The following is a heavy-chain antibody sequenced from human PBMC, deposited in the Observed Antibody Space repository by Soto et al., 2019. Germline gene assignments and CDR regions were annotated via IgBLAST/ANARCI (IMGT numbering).Heavy chain of an antibody. J-gene: IGHJ4*02. D-gene: IGHD3-10*01. Sequence: QVQLVQSEAEVKRPGSSVKVSCKASGDTFAFHSINWVRQAPGLGLEWMGRINPILSMSNYAQRFQGRVTMTADKSTSTAYMVLSSLRSEDTAIYYCATSYGSGYRAFDYWGQGALVTVSS. CDR1: GDTFAFHS. CDR3: ATSYGSGYRAFDY. CDR2: INPILSMS. V-gene: IGHV1-69*02.